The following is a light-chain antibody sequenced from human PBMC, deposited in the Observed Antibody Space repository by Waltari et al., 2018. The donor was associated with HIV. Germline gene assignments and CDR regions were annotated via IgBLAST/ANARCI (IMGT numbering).Light chain of an antibody. V-gene: IGLV8-61*01. J-gene: IGLJ3*02. CDR1: SGSVSTSYY. CDR2: STN. Sequence: QTVVTQEPSFSVSPGGTVTLTCGLSSGSVSTSYYPSWYQQTPGQAPRTLIYSTNTRSSGVPDRFSGSIHGNKAALTITGAQADDESDYYCVLYMGSGTHWVFGGGTKLTVL. CDR3: VLYMGSGTHWV.